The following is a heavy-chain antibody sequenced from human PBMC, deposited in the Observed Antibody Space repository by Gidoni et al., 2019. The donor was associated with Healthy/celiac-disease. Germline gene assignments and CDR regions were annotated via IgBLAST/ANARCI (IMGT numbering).Heavy chain of an antibody. D-gene: IGHD2-15*01. CDR2: IGTAGDT. Sequence: EVQLVESGGGLVQPGGSLRLSCAASGFTFSSYDMHWVRQATGKGLEWVSAIGTAGDTYYPGSVKGRFTISRENAKNSLYLQMNSLRAGDTAVYYCARGGRCSGGSCYSIHWYFDLWGRGTLVTVSS. V-gene: IGHV3-13*04. J-gene: IGHJ2*01. CDR3: ARGGRCSGGSCYSIHWYFDL. CDR1: GFTFSSYD.